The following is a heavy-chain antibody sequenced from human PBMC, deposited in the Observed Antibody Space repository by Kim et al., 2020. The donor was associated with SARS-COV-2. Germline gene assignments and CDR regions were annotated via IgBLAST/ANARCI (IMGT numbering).Heavy chain of an antibody. CDR3: AKDKSFFIITFGGESGGMDV. J-gene: IGHJ6*02. Sequence: GRITISRDRSKNTLYLQMNSLRPEDTAVYFCAKDKSFFIITFGGESGGMDVWGQGTTVTVSS. V-gene: IGHV3-30*02. D-gene: IGHD3-16*01.